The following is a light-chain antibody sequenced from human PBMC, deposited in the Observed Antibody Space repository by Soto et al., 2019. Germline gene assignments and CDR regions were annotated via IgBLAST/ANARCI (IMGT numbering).Light chain of an antibody. CDR1: QSVLSSY. V-gene: IGKV3-20*01. CDR2: GAS. J-gene: IGKJ1*01. Sequence: EIVLTQSPGTLSLSPGDRATLSCRASQSVLSSYFAWYQQRPGQAPRLLIFGASSRAAGIPDRFSGSGSGTDFTLIINRLEPEDFAVYYCQQYGTSPRTFGQGTRWIS. CDR3: QQYGTSPRT.